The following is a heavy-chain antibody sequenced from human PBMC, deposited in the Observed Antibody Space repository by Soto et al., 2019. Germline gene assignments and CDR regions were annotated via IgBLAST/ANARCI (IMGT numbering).Heavy chain of an antibody. V-gene: IGHV3-33*01. J-gene: IGHJ6*02. D-gene: IGHD6-19*01. CDR3: ARVAGMAVAGRGGKYYYYGMDV. CDR1: GFTFSSYG. Sequence: PGESLKISCAASGFTFSSYGMHWVRQAPGKGLEWVAVIWYDGSNKYYADSVKGRFTISRDNSKNTLYLQMNSLRAEDTAVYYCARVAGMAVAGRGGKYYYYGMDVWGQGTTVAVSS. CDR2: IWYDGSNK.